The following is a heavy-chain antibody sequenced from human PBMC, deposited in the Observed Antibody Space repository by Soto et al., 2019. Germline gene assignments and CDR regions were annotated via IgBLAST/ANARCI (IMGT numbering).Heavy chain of an antibody. V-gene: IGHV3-30*18. CDR2: ISYDGSNK. J-gene: IGHJ6*02. D-gene: IGHD2-15*01. CDR1: GFTFSSYG. CDR3: AKDVIDIVVVVAADYYYYGMDV. Sequence: LRLSCAASGFTFSSYGMHWVRQAPGKGLEWVAVISYDGSNKYYADSVKGRFTISRDNSKNTLYLQMNSLRAEDTAVYYCAKDVIDIVVVVAADYYYYGMDVWGQGTTVTVSS.